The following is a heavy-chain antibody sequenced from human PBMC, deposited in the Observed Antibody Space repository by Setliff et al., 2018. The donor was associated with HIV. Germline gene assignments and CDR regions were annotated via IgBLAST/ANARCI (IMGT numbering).Heavy chain of an antibody. D-gene: IGHD5-18*01. CDR2: IYSGGTT. J-gene: IGHJ4*02. Sequence: PGGSLRLSCAASGFTVSRYYMSWVRQAPGKGLEWVSIIYSGGTTYYADSVKGRFTISRDNSKNTLYLQMNSLRAEDTAVYYCAKDPRGYNYGFPDFDYWGQGTLVTVSS. CDR3: AKDPRGYNYGFPDFDY. CDR1: GFTVSRYY. V-gene: IGHV3-53*01.